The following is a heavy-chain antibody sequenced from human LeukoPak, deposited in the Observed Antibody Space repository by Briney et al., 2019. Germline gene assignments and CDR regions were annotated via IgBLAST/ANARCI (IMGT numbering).Heavy chain of an antibody. CDR3: ARWRSAIRTNNYYGMDV. CDR2: INAGNGNT. D-gene: IGHD2-2*01. CDR1: GYTFTSYA. Sequence: GASVKVSCKASGYTFTSYAMHWVRQAPGQRLEWMGWINAGNGNTKYSQKFQGRVTITRDTSASTAYMELSSLRSEDTAVYYCARWRSAIRTNNYYGMDVWGQGTTVTVSS. J-gene: IGHJ6*02. V-gene: IGHV1-3*01.